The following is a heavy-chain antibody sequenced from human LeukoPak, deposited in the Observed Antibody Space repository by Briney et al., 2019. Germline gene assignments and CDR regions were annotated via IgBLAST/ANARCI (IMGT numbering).Heavy chain of an antibody. CDR3: ARGAVAYYFDY. D-gene: IGHD6-19*01. CDR2: ISSSSSYI. V-gene: IGHV3-21*01. CDR1: GFTFSSYS. J-gene: IGHJ4*02. Sequence: GGSLRLSCAASGFTFSSYSMNWVRQAPGKGLEWVSSISSSSSYIYYADSVKGRFTISRDNAKNPLYLQMNSLRAEDTAVYYCARGAVAYYFDYWGQGTLVTVSS.